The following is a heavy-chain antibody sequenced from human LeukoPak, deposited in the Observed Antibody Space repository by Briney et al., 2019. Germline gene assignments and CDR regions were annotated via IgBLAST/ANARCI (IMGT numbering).Heavy chain of an antibody. Sequence: GGSLRLSCAASGFTFNNYWMMWVRQAPGKGLEWVAKISEDGSEKNYVDSVKGRFTISRDNTKISLYLQMNSLRVEDTAVYYCAKDREVGTWDGPFEYWGQGTLVTVSS. J-gene: IGHJ4*02. CDR1: GFTFNNYW. CDR3: AKDREVGTWDGPFEY. D-gene: IGHD5-24*01. CDR2: ISEDGSEK. V-gene: IGHV3-7*01.